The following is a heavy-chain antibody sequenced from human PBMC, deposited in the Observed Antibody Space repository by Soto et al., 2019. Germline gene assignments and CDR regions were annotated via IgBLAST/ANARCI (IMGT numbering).Heavy chain of an antibody. CDR2: INHSGST. J-gene: IGHJ4*02. Sequence: QVLLQQWGAGLLKPSETLSLTCAVYGGSFSGYYWSWIRQPPGKGPEWIGEINHSGSTNYNPSLKSRVTISVDTSKNQFSLKLSSLTAADTAVYYCARAQRLVPPLGYWGQGTLVTVSS. D-gene: IGHD3-3*01. V-gene: IGHV4-34*01. CDR3: ARAQRLVPPLGY. CDR1: GGSFSGYY.